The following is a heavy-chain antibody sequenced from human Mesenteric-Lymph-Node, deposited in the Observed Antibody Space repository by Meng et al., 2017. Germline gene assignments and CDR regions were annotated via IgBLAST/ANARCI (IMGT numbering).Heavy chain of an antibody. Sequence: QGQLQESGPGLVRPSETLSLTCAGSGGSISSINWWTWVRQPPGKGLEWIGEIYHSGGTNYNPSLKSRVTISVDKSKNQFSLKLSSVTAADTAVYYCARVAAAGNEWFDPWGQGTLVTVSS. CDR2: IYHSGGT. CDR1: GGSISSINW. J-gene: IGHJ5*02. CDR3: ARVAAAGNEWFDP. D-gene: IGHD6-13*01. V-gene: IGHV4-4*02.